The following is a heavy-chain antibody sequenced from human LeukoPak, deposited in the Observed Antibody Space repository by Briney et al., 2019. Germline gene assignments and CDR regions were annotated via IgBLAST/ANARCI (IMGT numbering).Heavy chain of an antibody. CDR2: ISSGSSTI. CDR3: AKEATWRTGRLDI. J-gene: IGHJ3*02. D-gene: IGHD1-1*01. V-gene: IGHV3-48*02. Sequence: GGSLRLSCAASGFTFSSFSMNWVRQAPGKGLEWVSYISSGSSTIYYADSVRGRFTVSRDNAQNSLFLQMNSLRDEDTAVYYCAKEATWRTGRLDIWGQGTMVTVSS. CDR1: GFTFSSFS.